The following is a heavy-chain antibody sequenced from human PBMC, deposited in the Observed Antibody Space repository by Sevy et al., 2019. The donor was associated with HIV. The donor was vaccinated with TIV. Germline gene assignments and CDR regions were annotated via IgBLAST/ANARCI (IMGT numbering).Heavy chain of an antibody. CDR3: AKQGGYCSNGVCYRAFDY. Sequence: GGSLRLSCAASGFTFSSFGMHWVRQAPGKGLEWVAIISHDGSNKIYADSVKGRFTISRENSKNTLYLQMDSLRADDTAVYYCAKQGGYCSNGVCYRAFDYWGQGTLVTVSS. CDR1: GFTFSSFG. CDR2: ISHDGSNK. V-gene: IGHV3-30*18. D-gene: IGHD2-8*01. J-gene: IGHJ4*02.